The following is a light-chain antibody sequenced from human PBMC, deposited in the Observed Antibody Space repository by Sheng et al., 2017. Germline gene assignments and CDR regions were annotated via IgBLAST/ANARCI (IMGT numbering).Light chain of an antibody. CDR2: RIS. CDR3: HQYNLWPRT. V-gene: IGKV3-15*01. CDR1: QSVNYN. Sequence: EIVMTQSPGTLSVSPGGRATLSCRASQSVNYNLAWYQQKPGQAPRLLIYRISTRATGIPARFSGSGSGTEFTLTISSLQSEDFAVYYCHQYNLWPRTFGQGTKVE. J-gene: IGKJ1*01.